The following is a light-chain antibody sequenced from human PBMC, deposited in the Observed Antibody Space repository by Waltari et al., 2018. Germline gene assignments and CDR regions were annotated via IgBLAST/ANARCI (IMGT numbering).Light chain of an antibody. Sequence: YQQKPGQSPVLVIYQDYKRPSGIPERFSGSNSENTATLTVSGTQAMDEADYYCQALYVSTYHVVFGGGTKLTVL. CDR2: QDY. J-gene: IGLJ2*01. V-gene: IGLV3-1*01. CDR3: QALYVSTYHVV.